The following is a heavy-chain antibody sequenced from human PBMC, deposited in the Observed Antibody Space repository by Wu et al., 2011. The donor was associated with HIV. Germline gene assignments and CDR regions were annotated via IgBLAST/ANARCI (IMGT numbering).Heavy chain of an antibody. CDR2: IIPIFGTV. D-gene: IGHD4-11*01. CDR3: ARGSTSRTYGTTPDYYYYYMDV. CDR1: GGTFSSYA. Sequence: QVQLVQSGAEVKKPGSSVKVSCKASGGTFSSYAISWVRQAPGQGLEWMGRIIPIFGTVNYAQKFQGRVTITADKSTSTAYMELSSLRSEDTAVYYCARGSTSRTYGTTPDYYYYYMDVWGKGDHGHRLL. J-gene: IGHJ6*03. V-gene: IGHV1-69*06.